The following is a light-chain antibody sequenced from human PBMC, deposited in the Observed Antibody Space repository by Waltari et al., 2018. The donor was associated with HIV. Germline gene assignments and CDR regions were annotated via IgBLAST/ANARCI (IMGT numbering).Light chain of an antibody. CDR3: QQYGSSPGT. CDR2: GTS. CDR1: QSVSSTY. J-gene: IGKJ1*01. Sequence: EIVLTQSPGTLSLSPGERATLSCRASQSVSSTYLAWYQQKPGQAPRLFIYGTSSRATGIPDRFSGSGSGTDFTLTISRLEPEDFAVYYCQQYGSSPGTFGQGTKVEI. V-gene: IGKV3-20*01.